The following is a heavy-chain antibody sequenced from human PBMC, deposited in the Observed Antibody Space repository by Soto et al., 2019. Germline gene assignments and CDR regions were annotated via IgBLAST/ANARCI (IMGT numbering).Heavy chain of an antibody. D-gene: IGHD1-1*01. J-gene: IGHJ6*02. CDR1: GGTFSSYA. Sequence: SVKVSCKASGGTFSSYAISWVRQAPGQGLEWMGGIIPIFGTANYAQKFQGRVTITADESTSTAYMELSSLRSEDTAVYYCARNNWNDVYYYYGMDAWGQGTTVTVSS. V-gene: IGHV1-69*13. CDR3: ARNNWNDVYYYYGMDA. CDR2: IIPIFGTA.